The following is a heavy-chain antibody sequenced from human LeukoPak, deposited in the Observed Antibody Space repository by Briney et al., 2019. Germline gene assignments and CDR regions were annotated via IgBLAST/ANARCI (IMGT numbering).Heavy chain of an antibody. CDR1: GDSISSYW. D-gene: IGHD3-10*01. J-gene: IGHJ6*02. CDR2: IYYSGGT. Sequence: KPSETLSLTCTVSGDSISSYWWNWIRQPPGKGLEWIGYIYYSGGTQYNPSLKSRVTISIDTSKNQFSLKLSSVTAADTAVYYCARRGHYGSGTGNGLDVWGQGTTVTVSS. V-gene: IGHV4-59*08. CDR3: ARRGHYGSGTGNGLDV.